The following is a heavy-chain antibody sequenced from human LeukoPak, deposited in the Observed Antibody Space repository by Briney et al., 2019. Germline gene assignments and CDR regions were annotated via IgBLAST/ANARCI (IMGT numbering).Heavy chain of an antibody. Sequence: GGSLRLSCAASGFTFSSYWMSRVRQAPGKGLEWVANIKQDGSEKYYVDSVKGRFTISRDNAKNSLYLQMNSLRAEDTAVYYCATHSHTYYDFWSGYYDGYYGMDVWGQGTTVTVSS. V-gene: IGHV3-7*01. D-gene: IGHD3-3*01. J-gene: IGHJ6*02. CDR2: IKQDGSEK. CDR1: GFTFSSYW. CDR3: ATHSHTYYDFWSGYYDGYYGMDV.